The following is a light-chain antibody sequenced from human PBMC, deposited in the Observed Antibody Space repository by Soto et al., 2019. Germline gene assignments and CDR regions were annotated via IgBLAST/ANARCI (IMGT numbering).Light chain of an antibody. J-gene: IGLJ3*02. CDR2: DVS. Sequence: QSVLTQPRSVSGSPGQSVTISCTGTSSDVGGYNYVSWYHQHPGKSPKLIISDVSKRPSGVPDRFSGSKSANTASLTISGLQAEDEADYYCCSYAGSYTWVFGGGTKVTVL. V-gene: IGLV2-11*01. CDR3: CSYAGSYTWV. CDR1: SSDVGGYNY.